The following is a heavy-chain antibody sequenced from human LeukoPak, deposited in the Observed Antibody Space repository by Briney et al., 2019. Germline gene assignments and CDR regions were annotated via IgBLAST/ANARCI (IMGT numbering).Heavy chain of an antibody. V-gene: IGHV4-59*01. CDR3: ARDGRLGTPDY. CDR2: IYYSGST. Sequence: ASETLSLTCTVSGGSISSYYWSWIRQPPGKGLEWIGYIYYSGSTNYNPSLKSRVTISVDMSKNQFSLKLSSVTAADTAVYYCARDGRLGTPDYWGQGTLVTVSS. CDR1: GGSISSYY. J-gene: IGHJ4*02.